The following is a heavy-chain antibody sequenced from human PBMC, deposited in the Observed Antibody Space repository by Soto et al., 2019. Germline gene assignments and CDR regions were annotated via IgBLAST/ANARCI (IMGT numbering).Heavy chain of an antibody. CDR3: ARDRASVVVPAKVPSSEQVYYYYGMDV. J-gene: IGHJ6*02. D-gene: IGHD2-2*01. Sequence: QVQLVQSGAEVKKPGASVKVSCKASGYTFTSYYMHWVRQAPGQGLEWMGIINPSGGSTSYAQKFQGRVTMTRDTSTSTVYMELSSLRSEDTAVYYCARDRASVVVPAKVPSSEQVYYYYGMDVWGQWTTVTVSS. V-gene: IGHV1-46*01. CDR1: GYTFTSYY. CDR2: INPSGGST.